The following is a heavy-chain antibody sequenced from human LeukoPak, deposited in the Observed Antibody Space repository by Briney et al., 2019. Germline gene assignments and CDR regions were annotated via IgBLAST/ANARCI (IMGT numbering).Heavy chain of an antibody. V-gene: IGHV3-30*18. CDR3: AHERYGY. D-gene: IGHD1-1*01. J-gene: IGHJ4*02. Sequence: GGSLRLSCAASGFTFSSYGMHWVRQAPGKGLEWVAVISYDGSNKYYADSVKGRFTISRDNSKNTLYLQMNSLRAEDTAVYYCAHERYGYWGQGTLVTVSS. CDR1: GFTFSSYG. CDR2: ISYDGSNK.